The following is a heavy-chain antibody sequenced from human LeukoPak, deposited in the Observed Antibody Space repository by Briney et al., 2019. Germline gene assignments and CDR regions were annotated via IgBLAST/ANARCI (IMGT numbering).Heavy chain of an antibody. CDR1: GFXFNSYS. CDR2: ISSSSSYK. V-gene: IGHV3-21*01. Sequence: PGGSLRLSCAASGFXFNSYSINWVRQAPGKGLEWVSAISSSSSYKFNADSVKGRFTISRDNARNLLHLQMNSLRAEDTAVYYCVRDNRDAFDIWGQGTMVTVSS. CDR3: VRDNRDAFDI. J-gene: IGHJ3*02.